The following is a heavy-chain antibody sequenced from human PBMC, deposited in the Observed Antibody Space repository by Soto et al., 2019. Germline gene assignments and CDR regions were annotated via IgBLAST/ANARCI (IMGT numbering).Heavy chain of an antibody. CDR1: RFTFSDFA. J-gene: IGHJ5*01. Sequence: DVQLLESGGGLVQPGGSLTLSCAASRFTFSDFAMNWVHQAPGKGLEWVSSIGGGGTDTYYADSVKGRFTISRDNSKNTLYLQMDSLRDEDTAVYYCAKDAVSYNGKWDWFDSWGQGTLVIVSS. CDR2: IGGGGTDT. CDR3: AKDAVSYNGKWDWFDS. D-gene: IGHD1-20*01. V-gene: IGHV3-23*01.